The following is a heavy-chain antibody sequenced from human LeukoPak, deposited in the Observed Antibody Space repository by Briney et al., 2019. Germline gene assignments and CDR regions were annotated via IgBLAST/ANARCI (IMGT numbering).Heavy chain of an antibody. J-gene: IGHJ3*02. CDR3: ARDHSSWYLQGAFDI. D-gene: IGHD6-13*01. Sequence: GASVKVSCKASGYTFTSYGISWVRQAPGQGLEWMEWISTYNGNTNYAQKLQGRVTVTTETSTSTAYMELRSLRSDDTAVYYCARDHSSWYLQGAFDIWGQGTMVTVSS. CDR1: GYTFTSYG. CDR2: ISTYNGNT. V-gene: IGHV1-18*01.